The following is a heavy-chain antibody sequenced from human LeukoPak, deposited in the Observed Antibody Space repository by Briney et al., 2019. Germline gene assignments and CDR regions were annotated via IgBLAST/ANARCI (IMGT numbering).Heavy chain of an antibody. CDR1: GFTFSNSA. CDR2: LSGSGITT. J-gene: IGHJ4*01. V-gene: IGHV3-23*01. CDR3: AKAIYSSGWSYFDY. Sequence: GGSLRLSCAASGFTFSNSAMSWVRQAPGKGLEWVSTLSGSGITTYYADSVKGRFTISRDNSKNTLYLQMNSLRAEDTAVYYCAKAIYSSGWSYFDYWGHGTLATVSS. D-gene: IGHD6-19*01.